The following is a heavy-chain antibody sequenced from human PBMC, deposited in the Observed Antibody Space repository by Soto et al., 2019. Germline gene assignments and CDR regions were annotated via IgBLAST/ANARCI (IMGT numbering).Heavy chain of an antibody. D-gene: IGHD1-26*01. CDR1: GFTFSSYN. V-gene: IGHV3-21*01. J-gene: IGHJ6*02. CDR3: AREEWELLTYYYGMDV. Sequence: PGGSLRLSCAASGFTFSSYNMNWVRQAPGKGLEWVSSISSSSSYIYYADSVKGRFTISRDNAKNSLYLQMNSLRAEDTAVYYCAREEWELLTYYYGMDVWGQGTTVTVSS. CDR2: ISSSSSYI.